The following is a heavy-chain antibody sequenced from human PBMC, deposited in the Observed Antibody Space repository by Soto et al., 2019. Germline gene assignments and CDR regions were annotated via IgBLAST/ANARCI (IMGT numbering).Heavy chain of an antibody. CDR2: ISGGGDST. CDR1: GFTFSSYA. D-gene: IGHD3-22*01. Sequence: GGSLRLSCAASGFTFSSYAMSWVRQAPGKGLEWVSGISGGGDSTYYANSVKGRFTISRDNSKNTLYLQMNSLRAEGTAVYYCAKEGDSSGYYYSKDYWGQGTLVTVSS. V-gene: IGHV3-23*01. CDR3: AKEGDSSGYYYSKDY. J-gene: IGHJ4*02.